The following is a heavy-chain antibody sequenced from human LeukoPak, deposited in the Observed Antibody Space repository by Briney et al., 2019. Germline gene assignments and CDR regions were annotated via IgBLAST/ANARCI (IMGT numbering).Heavy chain of an antibody. CDR3: GRGGVTGGCCY. V-gene: IGHV3-74*01. CDR1: GFTFSSHW. Sequence: GGSLRLSCAASGFTFSSHWMYWVRQAPGKGPVWVSLINPDGSTTTCADSVKGRFTISRDNAKNTLYLQMNSLRAEDTAVHQCGRGGVTGGCCYWGQGTLVTVSS. J-gene: IGHJ4*02. CDR2: INPDGSTT. D-gene: IGHD4-23*01.